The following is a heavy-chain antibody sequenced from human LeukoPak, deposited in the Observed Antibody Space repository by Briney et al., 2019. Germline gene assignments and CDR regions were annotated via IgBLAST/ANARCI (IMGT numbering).Heavy chain of an antibody. J-gene: IGHJ4*02. D-gene: IGHD5-18*01. Sequence: ASVKVSCKASGYTFTSYDINWVRQATGQGLEWMGWMNPNSGNTGYAQKFQGRVTITRNTSISTAYMELSSLRSDDTAVYYCARDPNAMVTSLFDYWGQGTLVTVSS. CDR1: GYTFTSYD. CDR3: ARDPNAMVTSLFDY. CDR2: MNPNSGNT. V-gene: IGHV1-8*03.